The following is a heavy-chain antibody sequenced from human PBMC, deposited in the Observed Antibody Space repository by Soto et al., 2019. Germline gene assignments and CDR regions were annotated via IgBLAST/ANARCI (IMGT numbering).Heavy chain of an antibody. Sequence: QGTLKESGPTLVKPTQTLTLTCSFSGFSLSTSGVGVGWIRQPPGKALEWLAHIYWSGDEQYRPSLKSRLAMTKDPSKNQVVLTMTNMDPVDTATYYCARGLAARPVFASDIWGQGTMVTVSS. CDR2: IYWSGDE. V-gene: IGHV2-5*01. D-gene: IGHD6-6*01. J-gene: IGHJ3*02. CDR3: ARGLAARPVFASDI. CDR1: GFSLSTSGVG.